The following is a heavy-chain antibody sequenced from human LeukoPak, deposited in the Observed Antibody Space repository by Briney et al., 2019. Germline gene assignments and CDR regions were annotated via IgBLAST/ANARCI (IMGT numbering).Heavy chain of an antibody. J-gene: IGHJ3*02. CDR2: INHSGST. CDR3: ARRADYYDSSGYYHDAFDI. Sequence: SETLSLTCAVYGGSFSGYYWSWIRQPPGKGLEWIGEINHSGSTNYNPSLKSRVTISVDTSKNQFSLKLSSVTAADTAVYYCARRADYYDSSGYYHDAFDIWGQGTMVTVSS. D-gene: IGHD3-22*01. V-gene: IGHV4-34*01. CDR1: GGSFSGYY.